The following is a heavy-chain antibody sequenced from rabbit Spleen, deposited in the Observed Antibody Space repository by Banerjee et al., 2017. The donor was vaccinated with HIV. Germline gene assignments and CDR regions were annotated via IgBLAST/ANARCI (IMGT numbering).Heavy chain of an antibody. J-gene: IGHJ4*02. CDR1: GFSFNYSYW. D-gene: IGHD1-1*01. CDR3: AKCYVSGGCYDGFNI. Sequence: QEQLEESGGDLVKPEGSLTLTCTASGFSFNYSYWICWVRQAPGKGLEWIACIYVGSGGGTKYATWAKGRFTISKTSSTTVDLKMTSLTTEDTATYFCAKCYVSGGCYDGFNIWGPGSLVTVS. V-gene: IGHV1S45*01. CDR2: IYVGSGGGT.